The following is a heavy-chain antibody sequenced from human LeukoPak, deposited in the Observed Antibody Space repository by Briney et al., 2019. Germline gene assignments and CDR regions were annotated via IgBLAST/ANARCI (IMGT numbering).Heavy chain of an antibody. J-gene: IGHJ4*02. D-gene: IGHD6-6*01. CDR2: ISGSGGST. Sequence: GGSLRLSCVTSGFRFSNFEMNWVRQPPGEGLEWVSAISGSGGSTYYADSVKGRFTISRDNSKNTLYLQMNSLRAEDTAFYYCARGSSFSNYWGQGTLVTVSS. CDR1: GFRFSNFE. CDR3: ARGSSFSNY. V-gene: IGHV3-23*01.